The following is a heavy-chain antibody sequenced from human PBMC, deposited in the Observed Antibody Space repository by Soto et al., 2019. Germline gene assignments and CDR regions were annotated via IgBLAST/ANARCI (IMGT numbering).Heavy chain of an antibody. J-gene: IGHJ6*03. CDR1: GGSISSYY. V-gene: IGHV4-59*08. CDR3: ARYGLGGYNYYYYYYMDV. Sequence: SETLSLTCTVSGGSISSYYWSWIRQPPGKGLEWIGYIYYSGSTNYNPSLKSRVTISVDTSRNQFSLKLSSVTAADTAVYYCARYGLGGYNYYYYYYMDVWGKGTTVTVSS. CDR2: IYYSGST. D-gene: IGHD3-22*01.